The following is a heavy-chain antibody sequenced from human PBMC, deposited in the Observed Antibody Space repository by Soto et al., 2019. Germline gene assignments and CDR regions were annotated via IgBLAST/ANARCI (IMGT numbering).Heavy chain of an antibody. CDR1: GYTFTSYY. CDR3: ARGSGVTVPDS. V-gene: IGHV1-46*03. J-gene: IGHJ4*02. Sequence: QVQLVQSGAEVKKPGASVKVSCKASGYTFTSYYMHWVRQAPGQGLERMGIINPSGGSTYYVQKFQGRVTMTRETSTTTVYMELSSLTSEDTAVYYCARGSGVTVPDSWGQGTQVIVSS. CDR2: INPSGGST. D-gene: IGHD2-21*02.